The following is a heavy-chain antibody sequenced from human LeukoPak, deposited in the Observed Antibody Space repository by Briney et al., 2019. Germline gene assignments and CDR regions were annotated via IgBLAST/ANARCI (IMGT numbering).Heavy chain of an antibody. V-gene: IGHV1-2*02. J-gene: IGHJ4*02. D-gene: IGHD3-9*01. CDR1: GYTFTDHY. Sequence: ASVKVSCKASGYTFTDHYIHWVRRAPGQGLEWMGWIDPNSGDTNYAQKFQGRVTMTRDTSISTAYMELSRLRSDDTAVYYCARNYYDVLTGYSIDYWGQGTLVTVSS. CDR2: IDPNSGDT. CDR3: ARNYYDVLTGYSIDY.